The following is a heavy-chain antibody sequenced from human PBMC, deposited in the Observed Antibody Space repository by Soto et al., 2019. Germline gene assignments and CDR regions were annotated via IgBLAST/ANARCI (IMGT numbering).Heavy chain of an antibody. Sequence: QVQLVQSGAEVRTPGASVKISCKASGYTFRSYGVQWVRQAPGQSLEWVGWSNGGNGFTKYSQELQDRVTITRDTAASTIHMELRGLTSDDTAVYYCARLSYSDALDVWGQGTTVTVSS. CDR1: GYTFRSYG. CDR3: ARLSYSDALDV. CDR2: SNGGNGFT. J-gene: IGHJ6*02. D-gene: IGHD4-17*01. V-gene: IGHV1-3*02.